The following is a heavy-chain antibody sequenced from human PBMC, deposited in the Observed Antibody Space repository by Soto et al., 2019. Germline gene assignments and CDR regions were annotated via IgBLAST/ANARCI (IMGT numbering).Heavy chain of an antibody. CDR3: ARAVAVPADFDY. CDR2: INAGNGNT. Sequence: QVQLVQSGAEEKKPGASVKVSCKASGYTFTSYAMHWVRQAPGQRLEWMGWINAGNGNTKYSQKFQGRVTITRDTSASTAYMELSSLRSEDRAVYYCARAVAVPADFDYWCQGTLVTVSS. J-gene: IGHJ4*02. D-gene: IGHD6-19*01. V-gene: IGHV1-3*05. CDR1: GYTFTSYA.